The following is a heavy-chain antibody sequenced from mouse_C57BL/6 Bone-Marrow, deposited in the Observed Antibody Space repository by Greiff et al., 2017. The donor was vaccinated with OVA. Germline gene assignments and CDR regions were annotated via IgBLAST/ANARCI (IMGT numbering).Heavy chain of an antibody. CDR2: SRNKANDYTS. Sequence: DVMLVESGGGLVQSGRSLRLSCATSGFTFSDFYMEWVRQAPGKGLEWIAASRNKANDYTSEYSASVKGRFIVSRDTSQSILYLQMNALRAEDTAIYYCARDLTGDWYFDVWGTGTTVTVSS. J-gene: IGHJ1*03. D-gene: IGHD4-1*01. V-gene: IGHV7-1*01. CDR1: GFTFSDFY. CDR3: ARDLTGDWYFDV.